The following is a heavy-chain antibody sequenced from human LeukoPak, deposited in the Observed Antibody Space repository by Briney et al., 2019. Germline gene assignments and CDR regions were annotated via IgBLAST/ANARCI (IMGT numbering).Heavy chain of an antibody. CDR3: VYCGGDCYSRGDWFDP. CDR2: IIPILGIA. Sequence: GASVKVSCKASGGTFSSYAISWVRQAPGQGLEWMGRIIPILGIANYAQKFQGRVTITADNSTSTAYMELSSLRSEDTAVYYCVYCGGDCYSRGDWFDPWGQGTLVTVSS. CDR1: GGTFSSYA. D-gene: IGHD2-21*02. V-gene: IGHV1-69*04. J-gene: IGHJ5*02.